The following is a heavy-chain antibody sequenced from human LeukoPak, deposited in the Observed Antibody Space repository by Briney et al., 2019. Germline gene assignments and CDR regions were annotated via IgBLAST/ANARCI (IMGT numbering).Heavy chain of an antibody. CDR2: IYHNGAT. CDR3: ARNGGNSDYDY. CDR1: GGSISSSSSIC. J-gene: IGHJ4*02. D-gene: IGHD4-23*01. Sequence: SETLSRTCAVSGGSISSSSSICWTWVRQPPGEGLEWIGEIYHNGATNYNPSLKSRVTLLLDKSKNQFSLRLNSVTAADTAVYYCARNGGNSDYDYWGQGTLVTVSA. V-gene: IGHV4-4*02.